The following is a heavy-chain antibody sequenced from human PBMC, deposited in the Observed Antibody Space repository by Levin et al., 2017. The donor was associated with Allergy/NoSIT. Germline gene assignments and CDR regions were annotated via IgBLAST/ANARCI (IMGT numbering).Heavy chain of an antibody. D-gene: IGHD5-18*01. CDR2: IRSKAYGGTT. CDR3: ARDFVDTKTKRSRLAFDI. V-gene: IGHV3-49*03. J-gene: IGHJ3*02. CDR1: GFTFGDYA. Sequence: PGGSLRLSCTASGFTFGDYAMSWFRQAPGKGLEWVGFIRSKAYGGTTEYAASVKGRFTISRDDSKSIAYLQMNSLKTEDTGVYSCARDFVDTKTKRSRLAFDIWGQGTMVTVSS.